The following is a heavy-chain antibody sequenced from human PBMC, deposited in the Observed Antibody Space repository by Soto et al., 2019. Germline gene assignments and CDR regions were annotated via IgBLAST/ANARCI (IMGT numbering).Heavy chain of an antibody. V-gene: IGHV4-31*03. D-gene: IGHD6-13*01. CDR2: IYYSGST. CDR3: ARALQRSSSSWYDY. Sequence: SETLSLTCTVSGGSISSGGYYWSWIRQHPGKGLEWIGYIYYSGSTYYNPSLKSRVTISVDTSKNQFSLKLSSVTAADTAVYYCARALQRSSSSWYDYWGQGTLVTVSS. CDR1: GGSISSGGYY. J-gene: IGHJ4*02.